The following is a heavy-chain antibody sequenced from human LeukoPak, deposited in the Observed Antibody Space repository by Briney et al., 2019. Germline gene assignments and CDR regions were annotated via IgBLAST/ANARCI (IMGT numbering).Heavy chain of an antibody. D-gene: IGHD7-27*01. Sequence: SETLSLTCTVSGCSISSYYWSWIRQPPGKGLEWIGYIYTSGSTNYNPSLKSRVTISVDTSKNQFSLKLSSVTAADTAVYYCARRDGPTGYFDYWGQGTLVTVSS. CDR3: ARRDGPTGYFDY. V-gene: IGHV4-4*09. CDR1: GCSISSYY. CDR2: IYTSGST. J-gene: IGHJ4*02.